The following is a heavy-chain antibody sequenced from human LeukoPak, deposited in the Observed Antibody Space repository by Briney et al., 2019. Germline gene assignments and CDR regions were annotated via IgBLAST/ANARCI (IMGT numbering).Heavy chain of an antibody. CDR2: ISGYNGHT. CDR1: GYTYTNYG. D-gene: IGHD3-22*01. CDR3: ARAGHRKYYYDNAYDY. J-gene: IGHJ4*02. V-gene: IGHV1-18*01. Sequence: ASVKVSCKASGYTYTNYGISWVRQAPGQGLEWMGWISGYNGHTNYAQKLQGRVTMTTHTSTSTAYMELRSLRSDDTAVYYCARAGHRKYYYDNAYDYWGQGTLVTVSS.